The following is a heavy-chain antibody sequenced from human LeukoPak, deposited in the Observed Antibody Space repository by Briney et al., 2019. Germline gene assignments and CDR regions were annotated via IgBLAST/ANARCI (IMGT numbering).Heavy chain of an antibody. V-gene: IGHV3-23*01. CDR1: GITFSSYA. Sequence: PGGSLRLSCAASGITFSSYAMSWVRQAPGKGLEWVSSILGSGGSTYYAESVKGRFTISRDNSKNMLYLQMNGLRAEDTAVYYCANAFGYSSLGGYWGQGTLVTVSS. CDR2: ILGSGGST. CDR3: ANAFGYSSLGGY. D-gene: IGHD3-16*01. J-gene: IGHJ4*02.